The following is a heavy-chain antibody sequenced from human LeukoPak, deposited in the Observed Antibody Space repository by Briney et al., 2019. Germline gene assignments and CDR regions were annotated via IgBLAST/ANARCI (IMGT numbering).Heavy chain of an antibody. Sequence: ASVKVSCKASGYTFTSYDIHWVRQATGQGLEWMGWMNPNSGNTGYAQKFQGRVTMTRNTSISTAYMELSSLRSEDTAVYYCARLQWELLRYYYYYMDVWGKGTTVTVSS. CDR2: MNPNSGNT. CDR1: GYTFTSYD. J-gene: IGHJ6*03. V-gene: IGHV1-8*01. D-gene: IGHD1-26*01. CDR3: ARLQWELLRYYYYYMDV.